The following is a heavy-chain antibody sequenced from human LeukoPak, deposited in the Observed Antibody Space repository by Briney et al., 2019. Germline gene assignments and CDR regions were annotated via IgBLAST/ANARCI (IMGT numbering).Heavy chain of an antibody. CDR1: GGSISSYY. J-gene: IGHJ2*01. V-gene: IGHV4-59*01. D-gene: IGHD1-26*01. CDR3: ARDATSIVGATTLWYFDL. Sequence: SETLSLTCTVSGGSISSYYWSWIRQPPGKGLEWLGYIYYSGSTNYNPSLKSRVTISVDTSKNQFSLKLSSVTAADTAVYYCARDATSIVGATTLWYFDLWGRGTLVTVSS. CDR2: IYYSGST.